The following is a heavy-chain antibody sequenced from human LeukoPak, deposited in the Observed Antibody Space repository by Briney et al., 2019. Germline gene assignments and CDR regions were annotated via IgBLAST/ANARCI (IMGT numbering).Heavy chain of an antibody. CDR1: GFTFSNYW. V-gene: IGHV3-7*01. Sequence: GGSLRLSCAASGFTFSNYWVNWVRQAPGKGLEWVANIKQDGSEKYYADSMKGRFTISRDNAKNSLYLQMNSLRVEDTAVYYCARARGAPVGGFDIWGQGTMVTVSS. CDR3: ARARGAPVGGFDI. CDR2: IKQDGSEK. D-gene: IGHD1-26*01. J-gene: IGHJ3*02.